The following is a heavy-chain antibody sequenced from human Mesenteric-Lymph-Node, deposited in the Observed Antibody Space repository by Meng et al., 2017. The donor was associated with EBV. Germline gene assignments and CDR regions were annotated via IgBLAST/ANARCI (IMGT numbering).Heavy chain of an antibody. V-gene: IGHV3-53*01. J-gene: IGHJ4*02. CDR3: RVWLSGLDSDY. D-gene: IGHD3-22*01. Sequence: VQLVESGGDLSQPGGSLRLSCAASGFIVSSNEMSWVRQAPGKGLEWVSVVYGGTTAYYADSVRGRFIISTDSSKNTLYLQMNSLRADDTAVYFCRVWLSGLDSDYWGQGTLVTVSS. CDR2: VYGGTTA. CDR1: GFIVSSNE.